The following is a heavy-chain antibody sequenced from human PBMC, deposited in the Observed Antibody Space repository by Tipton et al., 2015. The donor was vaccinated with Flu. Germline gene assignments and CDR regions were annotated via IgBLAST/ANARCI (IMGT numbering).Heavy chain of an antibody. CDR3: ARERGWNVVVPGAVRGTYYYGIDV. CDR1: GGSVSSGNYY. CDR2: FYYSGTT. Sequence: TLSLTCTVSGGSVSSGNYYWSWVRRSPGKGLEWIGYFYYSGTTNYNPSLKSRVTISVDTSKDQFSPRLSSVTAADTAVYYCARERGWNVVVPGAVRGTYYYGIDVWGQGTTVTV. J-gene: IGHJ6*02. V-gene: IGHV4-61*01. D-gene: IGHD2-2*01.